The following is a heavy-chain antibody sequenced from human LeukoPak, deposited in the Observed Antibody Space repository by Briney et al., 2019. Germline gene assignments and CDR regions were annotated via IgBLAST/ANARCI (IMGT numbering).Heavy chain of an antibody. Sequence: SETLSLTCAVYGGSFSGYYWSWIRHPPGKGLEWIGEINHSGSTNYNPSLKSRVTISVDTSKNQFSLKLSSVTAADTAVYYCATDSGRGPVWGQGTLVTVSS. D-gene: IGHD1-26*01. J-gene: IGHJ4*02. V-gene: IGHV4-34*01. CDR2: INHSGST. CDR3: ATDSGRGPV. CDR1: GGSFSGYY.